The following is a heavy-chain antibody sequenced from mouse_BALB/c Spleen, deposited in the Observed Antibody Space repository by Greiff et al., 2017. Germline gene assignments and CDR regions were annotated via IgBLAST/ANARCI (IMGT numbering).Heavy chain of an antibody. Sequence: EVQRVESGAELVKPGASVKLSCTASGFNIKDSYMHWVKQRPEQGLEWIGRIDPANGNTKYDPKFQGKATITADTSSNTAYLQLSSLTSEDTAVYYCALYGPFAYWGQGTLVTVSA. CDR1: GFNIKDSY. V-gene: IGHV14-3*02. J-gene: IGHJ3*01. CDR2: IDPANGNT. CDR3: ALYGPFAY. D-gene: IGHD1-1*02.